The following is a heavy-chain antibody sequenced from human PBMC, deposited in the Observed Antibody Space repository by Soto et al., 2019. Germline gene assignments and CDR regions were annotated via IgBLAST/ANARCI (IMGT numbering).Heavy chain of an antibody. D-gene: IGHD3-10*01. CDR2: ISYDGSNK. CDR3: ARGTTMVRGVIIRYYYGMDV. CDR1: GFTFSSHA. Sequence: WGSLRLSCAASGFTFSSHAMHWVRQAPGKGLEWVAVISYDGSNKYYACSVKGRFTISRDNSKNTLYLQMNSLRAEDTAVYYCARGTTMVRGVIIRYYYGMDVWGQGTTVTVSS. J-gene: IGHJ6*02. V-gene: IGHV3-30-3*01.